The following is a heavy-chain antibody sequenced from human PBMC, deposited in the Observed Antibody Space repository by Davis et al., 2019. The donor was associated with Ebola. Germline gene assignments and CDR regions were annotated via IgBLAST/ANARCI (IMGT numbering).Heavy chain of an antibody. D-gene: IGHD3-10*01. V-gene: IGHV1-18*04. CDR3: ARGITMVRGVDWFDP. J-gene: IGHJ5*02. CDR2: INPHNGNT. CDR1: GYTFTNYG. Sequence: ASVKVSCKASGYTFTNYGITWVRQAPGQGLEWMGWINPHNGNTNYAQNVQGRVIMTSDTATTTAYMEVGSLRSDDPAVYYCARGITMVRGVDWFDPWGQGTLVTVSS.